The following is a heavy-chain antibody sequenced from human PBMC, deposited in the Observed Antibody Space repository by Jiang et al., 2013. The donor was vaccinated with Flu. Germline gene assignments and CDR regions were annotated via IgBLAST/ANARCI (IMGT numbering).Heavy chain of an antibody. Sequence: CAASGFTFSSYDMHWVRQATGKGLEWVSAIGTAGDTYYPGSVKGRFTISRENAKNSLYLQMNSLRAGDTAVYYCARAGVGAGADYWGQGTLVTVSS. D-gene: IGHD1-26*01. CDR3: ARAGVGAGADY. CDR2: IGTAGDT. V-gene: IGHV3-13*01. J-gene: IGHJ4*02. CDR1: GFTFSSYD.